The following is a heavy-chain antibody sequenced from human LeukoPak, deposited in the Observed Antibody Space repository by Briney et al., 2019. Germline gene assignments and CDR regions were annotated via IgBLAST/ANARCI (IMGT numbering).Heavy chain of an antibody. CDR1: GFTFSSYE. J-gene: IGHJ6*02. Sequence: GGSPRLSCAASGFTFSSYEMNWARQAPGKGLEWVSYISNSGSTIYYAESVKGRFTISRDNAKNSLYLQMNSLRAEDTAVYYCARDPQMDVWGQGTTVTVSS. CDR2: ISNSGSTI. V-gene: IGHV3-48*03. CDR3: ARDPQMDV.